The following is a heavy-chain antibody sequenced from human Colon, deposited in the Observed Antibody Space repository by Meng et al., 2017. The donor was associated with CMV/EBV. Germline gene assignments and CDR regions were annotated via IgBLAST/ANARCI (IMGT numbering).Heavy chain of an antibody. CDR1: GFTFSSYG. V-gene: IGHV3-33*06. J-gene: IGHJ4*02. CDR2: IWYDGSNK. Sequence: GESLKISCAASGFTFSSYGMHWVRQAPGKGLEWVAVIWYDGSNKYYADSVKGRFTISRDNSNNTLYLQMISLRAEDTALFYCAKDFRYSGTFYFDHWGQGTLVTVSS. D-gene: IGHD5-12*01. CDR3: AKDFRYSGTFYFDH.